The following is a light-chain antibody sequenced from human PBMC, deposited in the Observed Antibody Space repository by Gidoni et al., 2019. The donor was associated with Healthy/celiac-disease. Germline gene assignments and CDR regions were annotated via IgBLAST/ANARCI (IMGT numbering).Light chain of an antibody. CDR2: AAS. J-gene: IGKJ2*01. V-gene: IGKV1-9*01. Sequence: DIQLTQSPSFLSASVGDRVTITCRASQGISSYLAWYQQKPGKAPKLLIYAASTLQSGVPSRFSGSGPGTEFTLTISSLQPEDFATYYCQQLNSYPHTFXQXTKLXIK. CDR3: QQLNSYPHT. CDR1: QGISSY.